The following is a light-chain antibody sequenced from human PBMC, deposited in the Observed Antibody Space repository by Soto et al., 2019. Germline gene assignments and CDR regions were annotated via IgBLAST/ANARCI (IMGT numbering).Light chain of an antibody. Sequence: DIQMTQSPSSLSASVGDRVTITCRASQGISSYLAWYQQKPGKVPKVLIYAASTLQSGVPSRFSGSGSGTDLTLTISSLQPEDAATYYCQKYNSAPLTFGGGTKVEIK. V-gene: IGKV1-27*01. J-gene: IGKJ4*01. CDR2: AAS. CDR1: QGISSY. CDR3: QKYNSAPLT.